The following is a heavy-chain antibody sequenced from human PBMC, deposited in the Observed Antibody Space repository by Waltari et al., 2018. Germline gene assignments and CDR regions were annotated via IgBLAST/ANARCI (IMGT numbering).Heavy chain of an antibody. V-gene: IGHV3-49*04. CDR2: IRSKAYGGTT. J-gene: IGHJ3*02. Sequence: DYAMSWVRQAPGKGLEWVGFIRSKAYGGTTEYAASVKGRFTISRDDSKSIAYLQMNSLKTEDTAVYYCTRGGSSSAAFDIWGQGTMVTVSS. CDR3: TRGGSSSAAFDI. D-gene: IGHD6-6*01. CDR1: DYA.